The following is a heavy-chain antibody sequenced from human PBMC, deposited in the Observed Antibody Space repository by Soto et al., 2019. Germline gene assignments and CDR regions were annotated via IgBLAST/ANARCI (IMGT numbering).Heavy chain of an antibody. CDR1: GYIFTAYS. J-gene: IGHJ4*02. D-gene: IGHD3-16*02. CDR2: FNPNSGDT. CDR3: AREASAVISLVY. V-gene: IGHV1-2*02. Sequence: QVQLVQSGAEVKKPGASMKVSCKASGYIFTAYSMHWVRQAPGQGLEWVGWFNPNSGDTIYAQKFQGRVTLTRDTSISTAYMELYSLKSDGTAVYYCAREASAVISLVYWGQGTLVTVSS.